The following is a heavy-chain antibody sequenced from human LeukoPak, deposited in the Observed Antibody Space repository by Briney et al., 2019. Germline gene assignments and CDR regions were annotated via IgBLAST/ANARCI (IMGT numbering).Heavy chain of an antibody. J-gene: IGHJ3*02. D-gene: IGHD5-24*01. V-gene: IGHV1-3*01. CDR3: ASPRRDGYIYDAFDI. Sequence: ASVKVSCKASGYTFTSYAMHWVRQAPGQRLEWMGWINAGNGNTKYSQKSQGRVTMTRNTSISTAYMELSSLRSEDTAVYYCASPRRDGYIYDAFDIWGQGTMVTVSS. CDR2: INAGNGNT. CDR1: GYTFTSYA.